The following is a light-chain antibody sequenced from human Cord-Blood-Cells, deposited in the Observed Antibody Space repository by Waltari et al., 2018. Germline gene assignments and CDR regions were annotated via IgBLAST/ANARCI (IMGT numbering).Light chain of an antibody. CDR3: QQYNNWPYT. V-gene: IGKV3-15*01. CDR1: QSVSST. CDR2: GAS. J-gene: IGKJ2*01. Sequence: EIVMTQSPATLPLSPGERATLSCRASQSVSSTLAWYQQKPGQAPRLLIYGASTRATGIPARFSGSGSGTEFTLTISSLQSEDFAVYYCQQYNNWPYTFGQGTKLEIK.